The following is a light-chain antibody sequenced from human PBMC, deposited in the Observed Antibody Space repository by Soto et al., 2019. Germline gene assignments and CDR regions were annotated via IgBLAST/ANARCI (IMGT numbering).Light chain of an antibody. CDR1: SSKIGSNT. J-gene: IGLJ2*01. Sequence: QSVLTQPPSASGTPGQRVTISCSGSSSKIGSNTVNWYQQLPGTAPKRLIYSNNQRPSGVPDRFSGSKSGTSASLAISGLQSEAEADYYCAAWDDSLNGHVVFGGGTKLTVL. CDR3: AAWDDSLNGHVV. V-gene: IGLV1-44*01. CDR2: SNN.